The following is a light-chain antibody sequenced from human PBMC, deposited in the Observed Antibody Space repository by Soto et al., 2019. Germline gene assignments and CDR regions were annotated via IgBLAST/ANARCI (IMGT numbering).Light chain of an antibody. V-gene: IGKV4-1*01. CDR1: QSVFKGSNNKDC. CDR3: PLFSSPPVFP. J-gene: IGKJ2*01. CDR2: WAS. Sequence: DIVMTQSPDSLAVSLGERATINCKSSQSVFKGSNNKDCLAWYQEKPGQPPKLLLYWASTRESGVPDRFSGSGPVTDFTLTISCLQAEDVAIYYCPLFSSPPVFPFGQGTKLEIK.